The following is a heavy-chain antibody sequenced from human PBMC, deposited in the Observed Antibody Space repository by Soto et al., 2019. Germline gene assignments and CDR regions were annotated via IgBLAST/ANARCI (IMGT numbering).Heavy chain of an antibody. CDR3: AKDIGSSSWYWSATLDY. D-gene: IGHD6-13*01. Sequence: QVQLVESGGGVVQPGRSLRLPCAASGFTFSSYGMHWVRQAPGKGLEWVAVVSYDGTNKYYADSVKGRFTISRDNSKNTLYLQMNSLRAEDTAVYYCAKDIGSSSWYWSATLDYWGQGTLVTVPS. CDR1: GFTFSSYG. V-gene: IGHV3-30*18. CDR2: VSYDGTNK. J-gene: IGHJ4*02.